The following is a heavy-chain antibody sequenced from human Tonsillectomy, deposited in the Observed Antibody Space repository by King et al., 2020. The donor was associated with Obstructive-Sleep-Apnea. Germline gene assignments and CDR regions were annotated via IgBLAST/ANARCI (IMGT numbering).Heavy chain of an antibody. Sequence: VQLVESGGGVVQPGGSLRLSCAASGFTFSYYGMHWVRQAPGKGLEWVAFIRYDGSNKYYADSVKGRFTISRDNSKNTLYLQMNSLRAEDTAVYYCAKDRDGNSYYYYGMDVWGQGTTVTVSS. CDR3: AKDRDGNSYYYYGMDV. D-gene: IGHD4-23*01. J-gene: IGHJ6*02. CDR1: GFTFSYYG. V-gene: IGHV3-30*02. CDR2: IRYDGSNK.